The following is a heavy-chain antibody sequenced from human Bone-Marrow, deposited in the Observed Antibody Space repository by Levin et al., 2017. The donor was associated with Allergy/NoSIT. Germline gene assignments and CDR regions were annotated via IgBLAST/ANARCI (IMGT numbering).Heavy chain of an antibody. CDR1: GFSLSAGGVG. V-gene: IGHV2-5*02. D-gene: IGHD3-3*01. CDR3: AHRGYDFWSAPGGWFDP. Sequence: SGPTLVKPTQTLTLTCTFSGFSLSAGGVGVGWIRQPPGKALEWLALIYWDDDKRYSPSLKSRLTITKDTSKNHVVLTMTNMDPVDTATYYCAHRGYDFWSAPGGWFDPWGQGTLVTVSS. J-gene: IGHJ5*02. CDR2: IYWDDDK.